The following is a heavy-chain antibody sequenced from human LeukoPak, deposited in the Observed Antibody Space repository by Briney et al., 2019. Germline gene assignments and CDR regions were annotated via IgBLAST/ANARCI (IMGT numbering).Heavy chain of an antibody. V-gene: IGHV1-2*06. CDR3: ARERYYYEKGDY. Sequence: ASVKVSCKASGYTFTGYYMHWVRQAPGQGLEWMGRINPNSGGTNYAQKFQGRVTMTRDTSISTAYMELSKLRSDDTAVYYCARERYYYEKGDYSGEGTLVTVSS. D-gene: IGHD3-22*01. CDR1: GYTFTGYY. J-gene: IGHJ4*02. CDR2: INPNSGGT.